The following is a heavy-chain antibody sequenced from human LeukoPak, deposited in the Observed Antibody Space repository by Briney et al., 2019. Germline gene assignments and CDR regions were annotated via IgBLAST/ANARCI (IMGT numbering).Heavy chain of an antibody. V-gene: IGHV3-48*01. CDR1: GFTFSSYS. D-gene: IGHD2-2*01. CDR3: AAPQLLLGAFDI. CDR2: ISSSSSTI. J-gene: IGHJ3*02. Sequence: GGSLRLSCAASGFTFSSYSMNWVRQAPGKGLEWVSYISSSSSTIYYADSVKGRFTISRDNSKNTLYLQMNSLRAEDTAVYYCAAPQLLLGAFDIWGQGTMVTVPS.